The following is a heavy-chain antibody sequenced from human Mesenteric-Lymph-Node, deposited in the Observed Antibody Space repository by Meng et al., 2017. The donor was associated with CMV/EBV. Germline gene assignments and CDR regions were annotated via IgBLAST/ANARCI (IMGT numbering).Heavy chain of an antibody. D-gene: IGHD2-15*01. V-gene: IGHV3-9*01. CDR3: ARDIVAAQWFDP. CDR1: GFTFDDYA. CDR2: ISWNSGSI. Sequence: GGSLRLSCAASGFTFDDYAMHWVRQAPGKGLEWVSGISWNSGSIGYADSVKGRFTISRDNAKNSLYLQMNSLRAEDTAVYYCARDIVAAQWFDPWGQGTLVTVSS. J-gene: IGHJ5*02.